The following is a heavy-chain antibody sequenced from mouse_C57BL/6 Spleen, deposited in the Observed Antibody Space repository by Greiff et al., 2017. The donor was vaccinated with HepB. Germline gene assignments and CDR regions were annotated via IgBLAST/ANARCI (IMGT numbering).Heavy chain of an antibody. CDR1: GYTFTDYE. CDR2: IDPETGGT. J-gene: IGHJ1*03. CDR3: TRTRNGRGYFDV. Sequence: VKLQQSGAELVRPGASVTLSCKASGYTFTDYEMHWVKQTPVHGLEWIGAIDPETGGTAYNQKFKGKAILTADKSSSTAYMELRSLTSEDSAVYYCTRTRNGRGYFDVWGTGTTVTVSS. V-gene: IGHV1-15*01. D-gene: IGHD1-2*01.